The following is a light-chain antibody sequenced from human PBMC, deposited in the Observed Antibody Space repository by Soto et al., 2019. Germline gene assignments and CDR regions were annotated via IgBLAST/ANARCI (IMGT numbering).Light chain of an antibody. CDR2: GAS. V-gene: IGKV3-20*01. CDR1: QTLSGSH. J-gene: IGKJ1*01. CDR3: QLYGTSPRT. Sequence: EVVLTQSPGTLSLSPGDRVALSCRASQTLSGSHLAWYQQKPGQAPRLLIYGASIRLTGIPDRFSGSGSATYFTLTISRLEPDDFAVYYCQLYGTSPRTFGQGTKVEIK.